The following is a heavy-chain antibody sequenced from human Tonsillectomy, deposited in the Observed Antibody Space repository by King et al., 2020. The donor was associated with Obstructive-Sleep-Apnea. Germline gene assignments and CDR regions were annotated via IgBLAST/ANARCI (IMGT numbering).Heavy chain of an antibody. CDR2: IYYSWST. CDR3: ARDSSSNYYYGMDV. V-gene: IGHV4-31*03. CDR1: GGSISSGGYY. D-gene: IGHD6-6*01. Sequence: QVQLQESGPGLVKPSQTLSLTCTDSGGSISSGGYYWSWIRQHPGKGLEWIGYIYYSWSTYHNPSLKRRGTISVDTSKNQFSLKLSSVTAADTAVYYCARDSSSNYYYGMDVWGQGTTVTVSS. J-gene: IGHJ6*02.